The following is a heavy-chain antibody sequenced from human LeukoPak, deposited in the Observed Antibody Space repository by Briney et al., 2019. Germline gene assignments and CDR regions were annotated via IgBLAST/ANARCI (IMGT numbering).Heavy chain of an antibody. CDR2: IYSGDTT. V-gene: IGHV3-53*01. D-gene: IGHD4/OR15-4a*01. CDR3: ARDPGGAKFDY. J-gene: IGHJ4*02. CDR1: GLAVSSSY. Sequence: GGSLRLSCAVSGLAVSSSYMSWVRQAPGKGLEWVSVIYSGDTTAYADSVKGRFTISRDNSKNTLYLQLNSLRVEDTAVFYCARDPGGAKFDYWGQGTLVTVSS.